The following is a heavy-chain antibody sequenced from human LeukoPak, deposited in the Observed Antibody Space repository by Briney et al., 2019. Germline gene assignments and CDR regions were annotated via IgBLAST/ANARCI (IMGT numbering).Heavy chain of an antibody. CDR2: IYYSGST. D-gene: IGHD3-3*01. V-gene: IGHV4-61*08. Sequence: SQTLSLTCTVSGGSISSGGYYWSWIRQPPGKGLEWIGYIYYSGSTNYNPSLKSRVTISVDTSKNQFSLKLSSVTAADTAVYYCARAQYYDFWSGLYYYYYYMDVWGKGTTVTVSS. J-gene: IGHJ6*03. CDR3: ARAQYYDFWSGLYYYYYYMDV. CDR1: GGSISSGGYY.